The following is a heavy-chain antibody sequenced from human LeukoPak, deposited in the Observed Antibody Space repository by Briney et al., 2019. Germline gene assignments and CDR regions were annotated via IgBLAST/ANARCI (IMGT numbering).Heavy chain of an antibody. V-gene: IGHV4-4*07. CDR2: IFTIGST. D-gene: IGHD1-1*01. CDR1: AGSIIIDY. Sequence: SETLSLTCTVSAGSIIIDYWSWIRQPAREGLEWMGRIFTIGSTSYNPSLKSRVTTSLDTSKNQFSLKLSSVTAADTAVYFCSRGGANDIWGQGTLVTVSS. CDR3: SRGGANDI. J-gene: IGHJ4*02.